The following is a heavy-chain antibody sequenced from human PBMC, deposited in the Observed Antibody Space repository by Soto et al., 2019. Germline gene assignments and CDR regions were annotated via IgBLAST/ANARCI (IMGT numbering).Heavy chain of an antibody. CDR2: ISSSSSYT. J-gene: IGHJ4*02. CDR1: GFTFSDYY. V-gene: IGHV3-11*06. D-gene: IGHD2-2*03. Sequence: GGSLRLSCAASGFTFSDYYMRWIRQATGKGLEWVSYISSSSSYTNYADSVKGRFTISRDNAKNSLYLQMNSLRAEDTAVYYCARLDIVVVPAPNFDYWGQGTLVTVSS. CDR3: ARLDIVVVPAPNFDY.